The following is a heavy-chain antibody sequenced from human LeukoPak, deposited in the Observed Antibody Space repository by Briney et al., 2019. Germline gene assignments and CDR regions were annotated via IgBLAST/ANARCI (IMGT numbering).Heavy chain of an antibody. CDR1: GGTFSSYA. Sequence: SVKVSCKASGGTFSSYAISWVRQAPGQGLEWMGGIIPIFGTANYAQKFQGRVTITTDESTSTAYMELSSLRSEDTAVYYCARDRRYCSSTSCYRLDYWGQGTLVTVSS. D-gene: IGHD2-2*02. V-gene: IGHV1-69*05. CDR3: ARDRRYCSSTSCYRLDY. J-gene: IGHJ4*02. CDR2: IIPIFGTA.